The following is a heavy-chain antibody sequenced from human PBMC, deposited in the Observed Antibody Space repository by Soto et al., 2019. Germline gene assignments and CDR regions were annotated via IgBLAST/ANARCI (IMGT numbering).Heavy chain of an antibody. D-gene: IGHD5-12*01. CDR2: IYYSGNT. Sequence: SETLSLTCTVSGGSVSSGSNYWSWIRQPPGKGLEWVGYIYYSGNTNYNPSLKSRVTISVDTSQNQFSLKVNSVTAADTAVYYCATGGGYLHRATPFDYWGQGTLVTVSS. V-gene: IGHV4-61*01. J-gene: IGHJ4*02. CDR1: GGSVSSGSNY. CDR3: ATGGGYLHRATPFDY.